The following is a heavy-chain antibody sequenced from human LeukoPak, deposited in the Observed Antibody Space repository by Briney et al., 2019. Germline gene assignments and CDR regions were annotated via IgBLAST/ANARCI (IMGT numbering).Heavy chain of an antibody. CDR3: AKDSSSSNYYYGMDV. D-gene: IGHD6-6*01. CDR2: ISWNSGSI. J-gene: IGHJ6*02. V-gene: IGHV3-9*01. CDR1: GFTFDDYA. Sequence: GGSLRLSCAASGFTFDDYAMHWVRHVPGKGLEWVSRISWNSGSIDYADSVKGRFSISRDNAKNSLYLQMNSLRSEDTALYFCAKDSSSSNYYYGMDVWGQGTTVTVSS.